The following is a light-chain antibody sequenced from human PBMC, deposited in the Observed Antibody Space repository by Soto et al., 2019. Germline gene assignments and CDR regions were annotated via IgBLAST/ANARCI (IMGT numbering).Light chain of an antibody. CDR3: QPYNNWPLT. Sequence: MTQSPAPLSVSPGGRPTLSCRASQSISDTLAWYQHKPGQAPRLLIYDTSTRATGVPTRFSGSRSGAEFTLTINSLQSEDLAVYYCQPYNNWPLTFGGGTKVDIK. CDR1: QSISDT. CDR2: DTS. J-gene: IGKJ4*01. V-gene: IGKV3-15*01.